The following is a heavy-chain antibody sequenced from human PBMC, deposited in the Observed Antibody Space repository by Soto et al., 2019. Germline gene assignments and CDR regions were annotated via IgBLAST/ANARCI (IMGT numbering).Heavy chain of an antibody. Sequence: PGGSLRLSCAASGFTFRDYYMIWIRQAPGKELEWVSYISSSGTGIYYGDSVKGRFTISRDNAKNSLYLQMNSLRAEDTAVYYCARAYFDAFDICGQGTMVTVSS. CDR1: GFTFRDYY. J-gene: IGHJ3*02. D-gene: IGHD2-8*01. CDR3: ARAYFDAFDI. V-gene: IGHV3-11*01. CDR2: ISSSGTGI.